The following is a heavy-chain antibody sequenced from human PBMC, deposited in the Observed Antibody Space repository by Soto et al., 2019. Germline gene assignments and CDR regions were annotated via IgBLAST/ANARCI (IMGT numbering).Heavy chain of an antibody. CDR1: GFTFSSYG. CDR3: AKRTYYYDRTGYSIDF. CDR2: ISYDGSNK. V-gene: IGHV3-30*18. Sequence: GGYPRLSCAASGFTFSSYGMHWVRQAPGKGLEWVAVISYDGSNKYYADSVKGRFTISRDNSKNTLYLQMNSLRAEDTAVYYCAKRTYYYDRTGYSIDFSGQ. D-gene: IGHD3-22*01. J-gene: IGHJ4*02.